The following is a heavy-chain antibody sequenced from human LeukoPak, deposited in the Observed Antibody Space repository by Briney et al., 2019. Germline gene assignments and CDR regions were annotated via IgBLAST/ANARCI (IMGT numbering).Heavy chain of an antibody. CDR2: IYYSGST. D-gene: IGHD5-12*01. Sequence: PSETLSLTCTVSGGSISSSSYYWGWIRQPPGKGLEWIGSIYYSGSTYYNPSLKSRVTISVDTSKNQFSLKLSSVTAADTAVYYCARDAIYGGYLGYWGQGTLVTVSS. V-gene: IGHV4-39*07. J-gene: IGHJ4*02. CDR3: ARDAIYGGYLGY. CDR1: GGSISSSSYY.